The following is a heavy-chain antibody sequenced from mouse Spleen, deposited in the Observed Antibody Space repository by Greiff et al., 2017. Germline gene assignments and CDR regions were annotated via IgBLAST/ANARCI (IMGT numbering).Heavy chain of an antibody. Sequence: VKLMESGAELVRPGASVTLSCKASGYTFTDYEMHWVKQTPVHGLEWIGAIDPETGGTAYNQKFKGKAILTADKSSSTAYMELRSLTSEDSAVYYCTRRGTVVAGDYWGQGTTLTVSS. CDR2: IDPETGGT. CDR3: TRRGTVVAGDY. D-gene: IGHD1-1*01. J-gene: IGHJ2*01. V-gene: IGHV1-15*01. CDR1: GYTFTDYE.